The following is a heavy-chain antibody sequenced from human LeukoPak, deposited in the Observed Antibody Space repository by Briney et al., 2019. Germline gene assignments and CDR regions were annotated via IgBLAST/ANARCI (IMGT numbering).Heavy chain of an antibody. V-gene: IGHV3-74*01. Sequence: GGSLRLSCAASGFTFSSYWMHWVRQAPGKGLVWVSRINSDGSSTSYANSVKGRFTISRDNSKNTLYPQMNSLRAEDTAVYYCAKDGSGGWELLAWDYWGQGTLVTVSS. D-gene: IGHD1-26*01. J-gene: IGHJ4*02. CDR2: INSDGSST. CDR1: GFTFSSYW. CDR3: AKDGSGGWELLAWDY.